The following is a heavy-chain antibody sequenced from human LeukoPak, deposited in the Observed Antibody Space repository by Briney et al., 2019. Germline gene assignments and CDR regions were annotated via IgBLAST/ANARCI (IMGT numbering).Heavy chain of an antibody. CDR2: IHTSGST. Sequence: SSETLSLTCTVSGGSISNYFWSWIRQPAGKGLEWIGRIHTSGSTNYNPSLKSRVTMSADTSKNQFSLKLSSVTAADTAVYYCAKDINTVGVIRWFDPWGQGTLVTVSS. CDR3: AKDINTVGVIRWFDP. J-gene: IGHJ5*02. V-gene: IGHV4-4*07. D-gene: IGHD3-10*01. CDR1: GGSISNYF.